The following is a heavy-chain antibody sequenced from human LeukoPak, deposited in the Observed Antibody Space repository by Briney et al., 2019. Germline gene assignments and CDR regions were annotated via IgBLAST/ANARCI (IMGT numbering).Heavy chain of an antibody. D-gene: IGHD2-21*01. CDR1: GFTFSSYS. V-gene: IGHV3-48*04. CDR2: ISSSSSTI. Sequence: GGSLRLSCAASGFTFSSYSMNWVRQAPGKGLEWVSYISSSSSTIYYADSVKGRFTISRDNAKNSLYLQMNSLRAEDTAVYYCARDMVLWWRASAFDIWGQGTMVTVSS. J-gene: IGHJ3*02. CDR3: ARDMVLWWRASAFDI.